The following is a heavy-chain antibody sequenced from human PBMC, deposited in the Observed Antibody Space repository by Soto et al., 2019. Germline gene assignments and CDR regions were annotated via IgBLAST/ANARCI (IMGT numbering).Heavy chain of an antibody. Sequence: GGSLRLSCAASGFTFSSYAMSWVRQAPGKGLEWVSAISGSGGSTYYADSVKGRFTISRDNSKNTLYLQMNSLRAEDTAVYYCAKDSGLLRYFGWFSTGFDYWGQGTLVTVSS. CDR3: AKDSGLLRYFGWFSTGFDY. V-gene: IGHV3-23*01. CDR1: GFTFSSYA. CDR2: ISGSGGST. J-gene: IGHJ4*02. D-gene: IGHD3-9*01.